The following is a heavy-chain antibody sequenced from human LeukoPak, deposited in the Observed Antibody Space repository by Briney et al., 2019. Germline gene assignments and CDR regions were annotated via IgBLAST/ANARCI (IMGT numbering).Heavy chain of an antibody. J-gene: IGHJ4*02. CDR2: INPDGGNT. Sequence: ASVKVSCKASGYTFTNSYIHWVRQAPGQVLEWMGLINPDGGNTNYAQNFQGRVTMTTDMSIKTAYMELTRLTSDDTAVYFCARRLSSAPSRRVFDSWGQGTLVTVSS. D-gene: IGHD3-10*01. V-gene: IGHV1-46*01. CDR1: GYTFTNSY. CDR3: ARRLSSAPSRRVFDS.